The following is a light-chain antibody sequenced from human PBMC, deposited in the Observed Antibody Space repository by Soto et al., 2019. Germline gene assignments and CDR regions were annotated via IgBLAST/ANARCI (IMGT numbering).Light chain of an antibody. V-gene: IGKV3-11*01. J-gene: IGKJ4*01. Sequence: TLSLSPGERATLSCRASQSVSSYLAWYQQKTGQAPRLLIYYAANRATVIPARFSCIVSVTDFTFTTSSLAHEDFAVSCCQQRSNCRTFGGGTKVDSK. CDR1: QSVSSY. CDR3: QQRSNCRT. CDR2: YAA.